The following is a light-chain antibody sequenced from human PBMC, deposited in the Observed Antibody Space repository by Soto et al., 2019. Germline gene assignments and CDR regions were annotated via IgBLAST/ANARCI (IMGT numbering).Light chain of an antibody. V-gene: IGKV1-39*01. CDR2: AAF. Sequence: DIQMTQSPSSLSASVGDRVTITCRASQSISSYLNWYQQKPGKAPNLLIYAAFSLQSGVPSRFSGSGSGTDFTLTISSLQPEDFTTYYCQQSYSTPYTFGQGTKVDIK. CDR1: QSISSY. CDR3: QQSYSTPYT. J-gene: IGKJ2*01.